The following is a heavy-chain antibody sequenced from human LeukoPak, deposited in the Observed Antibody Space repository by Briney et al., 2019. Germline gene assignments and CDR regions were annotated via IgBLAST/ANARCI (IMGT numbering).Heavy chain of an antibody. D-gene: IGHD6-19*01. CDR1: GFTFSSYA. Sequence: GGSLRLSCAASGFTFSSYAMSWVRQAPGKGLEWVSAISGSGGSTCYADSVKGRFTISRDSAKNSLYLQMNSLRAEDTAVYYCARGRGWYQGDYWGQGTLVTVSS. J-gene: IGHJ4*02. CDR3: ARGRGWYQGDY. V-gene: IGHV3-23*01. CDR2: ISGSGGST.